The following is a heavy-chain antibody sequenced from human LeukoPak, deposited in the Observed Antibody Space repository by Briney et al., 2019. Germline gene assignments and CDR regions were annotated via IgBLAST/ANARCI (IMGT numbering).Heavy chain of an antibody. J-gene: IGHJ4*02. CDR3: ARAWFGELLYYDY. CDR2: ISSSRSYK. D-gene: IGHD3-10*01. Sequence: GGSLRLSCAASGFTFSDYYMSWIRQAPGKGLEWVSYISSSRSYKNYADLENGRFTISRDYAKHSLYLQMHSLRAEDTAVYYGARAWFGELLYYDYWGQGTLVSVSS. CDR1: GFTFSDYY. V-gene: IGHV3-11*03.